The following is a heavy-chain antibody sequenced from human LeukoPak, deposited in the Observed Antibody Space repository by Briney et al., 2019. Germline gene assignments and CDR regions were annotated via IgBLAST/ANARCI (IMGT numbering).Heavy chain of an antibody. V-gene: IGHV1-18*01. J-gene: IGHJ4*02. CDR1: GYTFTGYG. Sequence: ASVKVSCKASGYTFTGYGISWVRQAPGQGLEWMGWISAYNGNTNYAQKLQGRVTMTTDTSTSTAYMELRSLRSDDTAVYYCASGLLYCGGDCYSDYWGQGTLVTVSS. CDR3: ASGLLYCGGDCYSDY. D-gene: IGHD2-21*02. CDR2: ISAYNGNT.